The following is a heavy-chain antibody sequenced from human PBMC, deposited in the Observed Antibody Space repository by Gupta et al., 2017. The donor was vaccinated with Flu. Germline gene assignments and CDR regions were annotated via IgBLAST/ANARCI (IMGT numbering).Heavy chain of an antibody. Sequence: EVQLLESGGGLVQPGGSLTRCCSASGFPFSSQAMAWVRQAPGKGLEWVSGISISAVSSYYADSVRGRFTTSRDDSKNKLYLQMNSLRAEDTAVYYCASDPSGHYISGSWFGSWGQGTLVTVSS. V-gene: IGHV3-23*01. CDR2: ISISAVSS. CDR3: ASDPSGHYISGSWFGS. J-gene: IGHJ5*01. D-gene: IGHD3-3*01. CDR1: GFPFSSQA.